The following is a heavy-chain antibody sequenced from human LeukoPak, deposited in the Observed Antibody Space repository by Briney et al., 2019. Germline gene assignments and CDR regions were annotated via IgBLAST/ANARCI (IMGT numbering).Heavy chain of an antibody. D-gene: IGHD3-10*01. Sequence: SDTLSLLCTVWGHSISSYYWIWIRQPAGKGLVCIGRFYTSGSTYYDPSLKSRVTMSVDTSKNQFYLKLSTVTAADTAVYYCARDSYGSGSYYDMDVWGKGTTVTISS. CDR1: GHSISSYY. CDR2: FYTSGST. V-gene: IGHV4-4*07. J-gene: IGHJ6*03. CDR3: ARDSYGSGSYYDMDV.